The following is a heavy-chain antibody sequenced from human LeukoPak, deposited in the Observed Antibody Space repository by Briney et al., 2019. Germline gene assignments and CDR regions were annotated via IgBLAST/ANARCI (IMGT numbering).Heavy chain of an antibody. CDR1: GFSFSLNY. D-gene: IGHD3-10*01. J-gene: IGHJ2*01. CDR2: LYSGSDT. Sequence: PGGSLTLSCAASGFSFSLNYMNWVRQAPGKGLEWVSILYSGSDTYYSDSVKGRFTISRDNSKNMLFLHMNNLRADDTAVYYCARVGDHFHWYLDLWGRGTLVTVSS. CDR3: ARVGDHFHWYLDL. V-gene: IGHV3-53*01.